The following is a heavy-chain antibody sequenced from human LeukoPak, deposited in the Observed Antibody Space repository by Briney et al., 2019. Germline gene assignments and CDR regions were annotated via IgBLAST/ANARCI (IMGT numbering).Heavy chain of an antibody. CDR3: ARVKHYIWGSYRYVWFDP. J-gene: IGHJ5*02. CDR1: GGSFSGYY. V-gene: IGHV4-34*01. CDR2: INHSGST. Sequence: KSSETPSLTCAVYGGSFSGYYWSWIRQPPGKGLEWIGEINHSGSTNYNPSLKSRVTISVDTSKNQFSLKLSSVTAADTAVYYCARVKHYIWGSYRYVWFDPWGQGTLVTVSS. D-gene: IGHD3-16*02.